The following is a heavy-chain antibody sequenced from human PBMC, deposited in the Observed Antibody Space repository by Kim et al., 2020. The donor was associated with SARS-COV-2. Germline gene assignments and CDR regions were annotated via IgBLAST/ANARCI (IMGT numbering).Heavy chain of an antibody. Sequence: SETLSLTCAVYGGSFSGYYWSWIRQPPGKGLEWIGEINHSGSTNYNPSLKSRVTISVDTSKNQFSLRLSSVTAAATAVYYFARGTRQWLVRGPYYYYMDV. V-gene: IGHV4-34*01. CDR2: INHSGST. D-gene: IGHD6-19*01. CDR1: GGSFSGYY. J-gene: IGHJ6*03. CDR3: ARGTRQWLVRGPYYYYMDV.